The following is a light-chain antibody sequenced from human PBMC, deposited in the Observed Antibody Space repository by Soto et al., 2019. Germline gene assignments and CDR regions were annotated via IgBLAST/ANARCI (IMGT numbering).Light chain of an antibody. Sequence: EIVMTQSPATLSVSPGVRATLSCRASQSVSSNLAWYQQKPGQAPRLLIYGASTGATGFPARFSGSGSGTEFTLTISSLQSEDFAVYYCQQYNNWPITFGQGTRLEIK. V-gene: IGKV3-15*01. J-gene: IGKJ5*01. CDR1: QSVSSN. CDR2: GAS. CDR3: QQYNNWPIT.